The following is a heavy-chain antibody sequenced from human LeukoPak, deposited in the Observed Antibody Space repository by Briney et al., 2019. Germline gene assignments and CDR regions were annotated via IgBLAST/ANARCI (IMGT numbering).Heavy chain of an antibody. J-gene: IGHJ4*02. CDR2: ISYDGSNK. D-gene: IGHD3-3*01. Sequence: PGGSLRLSCAASGFTFSSYAMHWVRQAPGKGLEWVAVISYDGSNKYYADSVKGRFTISRDNSKNTLYLQMNSLRAEDTAVYYCARPHDYDFRSGYYCWGQGTLVTVSS. CDR1: GFTFSSYA. V-gene: IGHV3-30*04. CDR3: ARPHDYDFRSGYYC.